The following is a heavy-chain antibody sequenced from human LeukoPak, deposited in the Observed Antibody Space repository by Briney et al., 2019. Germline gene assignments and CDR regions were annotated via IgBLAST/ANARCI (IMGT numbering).Heavy chain of an antibody. J-gene: IGHJ4*02. V-gene: IGHV4-31*03. CDR3: ARVEYSSSYEVGPTEYYFDY. D-gene: IGHD6-6*01. Sequence: SETLSLTCTVSGGSISSGGYYWSWIRQHPGKGLEWIGYIYYSGSTYYNPSLKSRVTISVDTSKNQFSLKLSSVTAADTAVYYCARVEYSSSYEVGPTEYYFDYWGRGTLVTVSS. CDR1: GGSISSGGYY. CDR2: IYYSGST.